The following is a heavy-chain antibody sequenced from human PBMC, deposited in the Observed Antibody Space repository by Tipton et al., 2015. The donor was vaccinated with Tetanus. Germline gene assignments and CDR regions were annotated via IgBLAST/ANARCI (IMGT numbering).Heavy chain of an antibody. CDR2: IYYNGGT. CDR1: GASISSSY. D-gene: IGHD3-22*01. J-gene: IGHJ4*02. V-gene: IGHV4-59*01. Sequence: TLSLTCTVSGASISSSYWSWIRQPPGKGLEWIGSIYYNGGTNSNPSLKSRVAISVDTSRNQFSLRLTSVTAADTALYYCAREVVNSGYYSSKYYLDYWGQGTLVTVSS. CDR3: AREVVNSGYYSSKYYLDY.